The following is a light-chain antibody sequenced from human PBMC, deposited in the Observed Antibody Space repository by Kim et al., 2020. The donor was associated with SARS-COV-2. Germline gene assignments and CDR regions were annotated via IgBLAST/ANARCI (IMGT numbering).Light chain of an antibody. J-gene: IGLJ2*01. V-gene: IGLV2-23*02. Sequence: GQAITSSCTATYNDVGNYNLVSWYQQHPGKAPKLLIYEVAKRPARVSDRFAGSKSGNTAFLTISGLQAEDEAEYYCCSYAGRTTVIFGGGTKVTVL. CDR2: EVA. CDR1: YNDVGNYNL. CDR3: CSYAGRTTVI.